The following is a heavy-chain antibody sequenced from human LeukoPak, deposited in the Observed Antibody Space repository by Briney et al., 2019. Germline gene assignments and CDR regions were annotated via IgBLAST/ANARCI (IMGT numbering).Heavy chain of an antibody. D-gene: IGHD3-22*01. CDR1: GFTFSSYW. CDR3: ARGGIGAIVVVHLDY. CDR2: INQDGSEK. V-gene: IGHV3-7*01. J-gene: IGHJ4*02. Sequence: GGSLRLSCATSGFTFSSYWMSWVRQAPGKGLEWVAYINQDGSEKNYADSVKGRFTVSRDNAKNSLYLQMNSLRAEDTAVYYCARGGIGAIVVVHLDYWGQGTLVTVSS.